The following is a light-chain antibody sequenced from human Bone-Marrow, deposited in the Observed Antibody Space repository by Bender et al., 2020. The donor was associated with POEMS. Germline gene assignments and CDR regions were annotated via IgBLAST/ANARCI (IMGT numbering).Light chain of an antibody. CDR3: SSYGGRNNFVV. CDR2: AVT. J-gene: IGLJ2*01. V-gene: IGLV2-8*01. Sequence: QSALTQPASVSGSPGQSITISCTGTGSDVGSYNYVSWYQQSPGKAPKLIIYAVTERPSGVPDRFSGSKSGNTASLTVSGLQADDEADYYCSSYGGRNNFVVFGGGTKLTVL. CDR1: GSDVGSYNY.